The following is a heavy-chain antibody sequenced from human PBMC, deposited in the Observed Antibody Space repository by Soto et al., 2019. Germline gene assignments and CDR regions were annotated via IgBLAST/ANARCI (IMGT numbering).Heavy chain of an antibody. Sequence: SETLSLTCAVYGGSFSGYYWSWIRQPPGKGLEWIGEINHSGSTNYNPSLKSRVTISVDTSKNQFSLKLSSVTAADTAVYYCARSYSNYLDYYYMDVWGKGTTVTVSS. J-gene: IGHJ6*03. CDR1: GGSFSGYY. V-gene: IGHV4-34*01. D-gene: IGHD4-4*01. CDR2: INHSGST. CDR3: ARSYSNYLDYYYMDV.